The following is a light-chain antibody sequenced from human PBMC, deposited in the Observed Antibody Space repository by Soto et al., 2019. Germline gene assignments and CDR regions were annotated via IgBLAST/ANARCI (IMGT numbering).Light chain of an antibody. CDR2: QDS. CDR3: QAWDSSIVV. CDR1: KLGDKY. J-gene: IGLJ2*01. Sequence: SYELTQPPSVSVSPGQTASITCSGDKLGDKYACWYQQKPGQSPVLVIDQDSKRPSGIPERFSGSNSGNTATLTISGTQAMDEADYYCQAWDSSIVVFGGGTKVTVL. V-gene: IGLV3-1*01.